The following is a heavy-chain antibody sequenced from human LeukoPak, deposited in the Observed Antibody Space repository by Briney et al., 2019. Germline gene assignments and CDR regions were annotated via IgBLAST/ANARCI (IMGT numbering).Heavy chain of an antibody. D-gene: IGHD6-13*01. CDR1: GFTFSSYG. CDR3: AALSSSWSGRVFDY. J-gene: IGHJ4*02. CDR2: IRYDGSNK. Sequence: PGGSLRLSCAASGFTFSSYGMHWVRQAPGKGLEWVAFIRYDGSNKYYADSVKGRFTISRDNSKNTLYLQMNSLRAEDTAVYYCAALSSSWSGRVFDYWGQRTLVTVSS. V-gene: IGHV3-30*02.